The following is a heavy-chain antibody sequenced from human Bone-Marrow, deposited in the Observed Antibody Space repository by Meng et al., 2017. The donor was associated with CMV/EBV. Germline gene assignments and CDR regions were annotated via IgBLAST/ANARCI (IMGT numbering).Heavy chain of an antibody. Sequence: SETLSLTCAVYGGSFSGYYWSWIRQPPGKGLEWIGEINHSGSTNYNPSLKSRVTISVDTSKNQFSLKLSSVTAADTAVYYCASSRRGYSGYDTYYYGMDVWGQGTTVTVSS. CDR2: INHSGST. CDR1: GGSFSGYY. D-gene: IGHD5-12*01. CDR3: ASSRRGYSGYDTYYYGMDV. J-gene: IGHJ6*02. V-gene: IGHV4-34*01.